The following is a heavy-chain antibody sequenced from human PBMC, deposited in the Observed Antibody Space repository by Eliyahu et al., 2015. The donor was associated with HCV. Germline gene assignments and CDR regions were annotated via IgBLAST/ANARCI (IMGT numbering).Heavy chain of an antibody. D-gene: IGHD6-19*01. CDR2: ITPIFGTA. V-gene: IGHV1-69*01. CDR1: GGTFSTCT. Sequence: QVQLVQSGSEVKKPGSSVKVSCKASGGTFSTCTLNWVRQAPGQGLEWMGGITPIFGTANYAQKFRGRVTITADESTSTAYMELSSLRSEDTAVYYCARPSADNSGISKPFDYWGQGTLVTVSS. J-gene: IGHJ4*02. CDR3: ARPSADNSGISKPFDY.